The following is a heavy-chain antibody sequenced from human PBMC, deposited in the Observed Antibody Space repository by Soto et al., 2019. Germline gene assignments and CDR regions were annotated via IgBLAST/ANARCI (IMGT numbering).Heavy chain of an antibody. J-gene: IGHJ1*01. D-gene: IGHD2-8*01. CDR1: GGSISSGGYY. Sequence: SETLSLTCTVSGGSISSGGYYWSWIRQHPGKGLEWIGYIYYSGSTYYNPSLKSRVTISVDTSKNQFSLKLSSVTAADTAVYYCARGRGYAFTTEYFQHWGQGTLVTVSS. CDR3: ARGRGYAFTTEYFQH. V-gene: IGHV4-31*03. CDR2: IYYSGST.